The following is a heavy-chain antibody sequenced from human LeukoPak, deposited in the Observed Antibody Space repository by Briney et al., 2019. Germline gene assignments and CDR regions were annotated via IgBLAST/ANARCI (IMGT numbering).Heavy chain of an antibody. CDR2: MNPNSGNT. CDR3: ARGGRSGWYASYYGMDV. J-gene: IGHJ6*02. CDR1: GYTFTSYD. V-gene: IGHV1-8*01. D-gene: IGHD6-19*01. Sequence: ASVKVSCTASGYTFTSYDINWVRQATGQGLEWMGWMNPNSGNTGYAQKFQGRVTMTRNTSISTAYMELSSLRSEDTAVYYCARGGRSGWYASYYGMDVWGQGTTVTVSS.